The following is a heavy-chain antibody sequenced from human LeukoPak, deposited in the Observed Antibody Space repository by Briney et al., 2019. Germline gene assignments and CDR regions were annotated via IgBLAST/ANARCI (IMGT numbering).Heavy chain of an antibody. J-gene: IGHJ4*02. CDR1: GYTFTGYY. CDR3: ARREGNDFWSGPGPLGY. D-gene: IGHD3-3*01. CDR2: INPNSGGT. Sequence: ASVKVSCKASGYTFTGYYMHWVRQAPGQGLEWMGWINPNSGGTNYAQKFQGRVTMTRDTSISTAYMELSRLRSDDTAVYYCARREGNDFWSGPGPLGYWGQGTLVTVSS. V-gene: IGHV1-2*02.